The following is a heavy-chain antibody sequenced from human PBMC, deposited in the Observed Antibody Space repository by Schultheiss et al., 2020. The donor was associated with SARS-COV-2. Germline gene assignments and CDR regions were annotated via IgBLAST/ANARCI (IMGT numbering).Heavy chain of an antibody. Sequence: GESLKISCAASGFTFSSYAMSWVRQAPGKGLEWVSAISGSGGSTYYADSVKGRFTISRDNSKNKLYLQMASLRAEDTAVYYCARYQDYGNPPHFDYWGQGTLVTVSS. CDR2: ISGSGGST. CDR3: ARYQDYGNPPHFDY. CDR1: GFTFSSYA. V-gene: IGHV3-23*01. J-gene: IGHJ4*02. D-gene: IGHD4-23*01.